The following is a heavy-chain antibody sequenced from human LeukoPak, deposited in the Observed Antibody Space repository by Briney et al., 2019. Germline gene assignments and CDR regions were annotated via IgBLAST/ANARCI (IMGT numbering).Heavy chain of an antibody. J-gene: IGHJ4*02. D-gene: IGHD2-2*01. V-gene: IGHV4-59*01. CDR3: ARDRVPAADY. CDR2: IYYRGSI. Sequence: SETLSLTCTVSGGSMTSYYWSWIRQPPGKGLEWIGYIYYRGSINYNPSLKSRVTISIDTSKNQFSLKLTSVTAEDTAVYYCARDRVPAADYWGRGTLVTVSS. CDR1: GGSMTSYY.